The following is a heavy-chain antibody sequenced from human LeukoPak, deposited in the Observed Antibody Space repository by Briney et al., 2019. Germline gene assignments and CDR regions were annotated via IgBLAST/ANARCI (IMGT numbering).Heavy chain of an antibody. CDR2: ISPGDSDT. Sequence: GESLKISCKGSGYSFTNYWIGWVRQMPGKGLELMGIISPGDSDTRYSPSFQGQVTISADKSISTAYLQWSSLKASDTAIYYCARPRGNSGYYFDYWGQGTLVTVSS. CDR1: GYSFTNYW. D-gene: IGHD4-23*01. J-gene: IGHJ4*02. CDR3: ARPRGNSGYYFDY. V-gene: IGHV5-51*01.